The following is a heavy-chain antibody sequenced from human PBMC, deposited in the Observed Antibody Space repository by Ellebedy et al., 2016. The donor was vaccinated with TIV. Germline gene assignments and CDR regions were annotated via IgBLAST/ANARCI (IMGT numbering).Heavy chain of an antibody. J-gene: IGHJ4*02. CDR2: TYYRSKWYN. Sequence: SQTLSLTCAISGDSVSSNRAAWNWIRQSPSRGLEWLGRTYYRSKWYNDYAVSVKSRITINPDTSKNQFSLQLNSVTPEDTAVYYCSAIYDYGDYYFDYWGQGTLVAVSS. CDR1: GDSVSSNRAA. D-gene: IGHD4-17*01. CDR3: SAIYDYGDYYFDY. V-gene: IGHV6-1*01.